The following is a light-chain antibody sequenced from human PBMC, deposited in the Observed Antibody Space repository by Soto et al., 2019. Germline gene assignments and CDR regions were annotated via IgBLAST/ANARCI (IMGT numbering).Light chain of an antibody. CDR3: QHGYVAPYN. Sequence: DIQLTQSPSFLSASVGDRVTITCRASQGIAGSLAWYQQKPGKPPKLLIYAESTLQSGVPSRFSGSGSGTRGTLTISSLQPEDFATYYCQHGYVAPYNFGQGTK. CDR2: AES. CDR1: QGIAGS. J-gene: IGKJ2*01. V-gene: IGKV1-9*01.